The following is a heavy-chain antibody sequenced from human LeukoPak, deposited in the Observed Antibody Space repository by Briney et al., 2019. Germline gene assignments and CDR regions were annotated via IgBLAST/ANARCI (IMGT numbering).Heavy chain of an antibody. CDR1: GGSFSGYY. Sequence: PSETQSLTCAVYGGSFSGYYWSWIRQPPGKGLEWIGEINHSGGTNYNPSLKSRVTISVDTSKNQFSLKLSSVTAADTAVYYCARGRTSSGYYFSAGTPFYGMDVWGQGTTVTVSS. V-gene: IGHV4-34*01. CDR2: INHSGGT. CDR3: ARGRTSSGYYFSAGTPFYGMDV. J-gene: IGHJ6*02. D-gene: IGHD3-22*01.